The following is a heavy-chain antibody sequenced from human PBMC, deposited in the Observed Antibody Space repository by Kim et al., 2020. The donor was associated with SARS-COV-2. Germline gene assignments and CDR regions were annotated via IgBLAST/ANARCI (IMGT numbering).Heavy chain of an antibody. Sequence: SVKVSCKASGGTFSSYAISWVRQAPGQGLEWMVGIIPIFGTANYAQKFQGRVTITADESTSTAYMELSSLRSEDTAVYYCARGHLPPKGIAAAGTGGYFDYWGQGTLVTVSS. CDR1: GGTFSSYA. D-gene: IGHD6-13*01. CDR3: ARGHLPPKGIAAAGTGGYFDY. V-gene: IGHV1-69*13. J-gene: IGHJ4*02. CDR2: IIPIFGTA.